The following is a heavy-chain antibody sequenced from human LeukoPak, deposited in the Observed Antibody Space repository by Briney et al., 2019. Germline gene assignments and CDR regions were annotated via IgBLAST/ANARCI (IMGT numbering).Heavy chain of an antibody. CDR2: IYYSGST. CDR1: GGSISSSSYY. Sequence: SETLSLTCTVSGGSISSSSYYWGWIRQPSGKGLEWIGSIYYSGSTYYNPSLKSRVTISVDTSKNQFSLKLSSVTAADTAVYYCASTGVVGRFLEWSPARTKDFDYWGQGTLVTVSS. CDR3: ASTGVVGRFLEWSPARTKDFDY. V-gene: IGHV4-39*01. D-gene: IGHD3-3*01. J-gene: IGHJ4*02.